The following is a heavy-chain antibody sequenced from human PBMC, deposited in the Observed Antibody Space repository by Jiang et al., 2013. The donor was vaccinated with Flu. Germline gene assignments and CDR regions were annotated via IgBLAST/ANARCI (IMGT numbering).Heavy chain of an antibody. CDR1: GFTFTGYQ. Sequence: SGAEVKRPGTSVKVSCLASGFTFTGYQIDWVRQAPGQGPEWMGRINPKNGDTYYAQKFQGWVAMTRDTSINTAYMELNRLKTDDTAVYYCTRVLPHRGYYYYGMDVWG. V-gene: IGHV1-2*04. CDR3: TRVLPHRGYYYYGMDV. CDR2: INPKNGDT. J-gene: IGHJ6*01. D-gene: IGHD3-16*01.